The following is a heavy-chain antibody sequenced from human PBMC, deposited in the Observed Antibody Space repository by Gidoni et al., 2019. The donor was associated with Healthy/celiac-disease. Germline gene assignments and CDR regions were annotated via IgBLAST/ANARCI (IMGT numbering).Heavy chain of an antibody. D-gene: IGHD2-15*01. V-gene: IGHV3-48*01. CDR2: MSSSSSTI. J-gene: IGHJ4*02. Sequence: EGQLVESGGGLVQPGGSLRPSCAASGSTFTSYSMHWVRQAPGKGLEWVSYMSSSSSTIYYADSVKGLFTISRDNAKNSLYLQMNSLRAEDTAVYYCARERYCSGGSCYSSQTFDYWGQGTLVTVSS. CDR1: GSTFTSYS. CDR3: ARERYCSGGSCYSSQTFDY.